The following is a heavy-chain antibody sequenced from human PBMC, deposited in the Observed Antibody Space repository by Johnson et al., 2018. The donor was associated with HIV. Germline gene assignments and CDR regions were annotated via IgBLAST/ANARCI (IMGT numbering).Heavy chain of an antibody. J-gene: IGHJ3*02. V-gene: IGHV3-20*04. CDR1: GFTFDDYG. CDR2: IHWNGGST. CDR3: ARDAYNSDAFDI. Sequence: VQLVESGGRVVRPGESLRLSCAASGFTFDDYGMSWVRQAPGKGLEWVSGIHWNGGSTGYADSVMGRFTSSRDKAKNSLYLQMNSLSAEDTALYYCARDAYNSDAFDIWGQGTMVTVSS. D-gene: IGHD5-24*01.